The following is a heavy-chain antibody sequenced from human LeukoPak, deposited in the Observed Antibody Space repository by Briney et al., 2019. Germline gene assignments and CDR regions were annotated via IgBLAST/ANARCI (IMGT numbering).Heavy chain of an antibody. V-gene: IGHV3-23*01. J-gene: IGHJ4*02. CDR2: INDNGGNT. CDR3: VIDRPHLDY. CDR1: GFSFRNRA. Sequence: PGGSLRLSCAASGFSFRNRAMSWVRQAPGKGLEWISAINDNGGNTFYAGSVTGRFTISRDNSKNTLYLQMNSLRVEDTAVYYCVIDRPHLDYWGQGTLVTVSS.